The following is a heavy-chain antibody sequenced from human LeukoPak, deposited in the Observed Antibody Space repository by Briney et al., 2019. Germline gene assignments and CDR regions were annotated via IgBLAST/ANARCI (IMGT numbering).Heavy chain of an antibody. D-gene: IGHD1-26*01. Sequence: GGSLRLSCAASGFTVSNSYMNWVRQAPGKGLEWVSLIYSGGGTYYADSVKGRFTISRDNSKNTLYLQMGSLRVEDTAVYYCARDRSGSYRDAFDIWGQGTMVTVSS. CDR3: ARDRSGSYRDAFDI. CDR1: GFTVSNSY. V-gene: IGHV3-66*01. CDR2: IYSGGGT. J-gene: IGHJ3*02.